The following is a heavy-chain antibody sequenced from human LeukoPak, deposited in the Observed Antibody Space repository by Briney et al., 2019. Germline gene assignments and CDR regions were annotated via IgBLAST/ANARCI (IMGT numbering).Heavy chain of an antibody. CDR2: IIPILGIA. CDR1: GGTFSSYA. V-gene: IGHV1-69*04. CDR3: ARGGIAAAGAFFYY. D-gene: IGHD6-13*01. J-gene: IGHJ4*02. Sequence: SVKVSCKAPGGTFSSYAISWVRQAPGQGLEWMGRIIPILGIANYAQKFQGRVTITADKSTSTAYMELSSLRSEDTAVYYCARGGIAAAGAFFYYWGQGTLVTVSS.